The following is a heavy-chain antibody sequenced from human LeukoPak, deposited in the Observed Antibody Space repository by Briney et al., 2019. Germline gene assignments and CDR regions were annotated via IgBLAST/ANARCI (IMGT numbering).Heavy chain of an antibody. CDR3: AADYGSGSYYNSLGY. CDR1: GGTFSSYA. J-gene: IGHJ4*02. V-gene: IGHV1-69*01. Sequence: ASVKVSCKASGGTFSSYANSWVRQAPGQGLEWMGGIIPIFGTANYAQKFQGRVTITADESTSTAYMELSSLRSEDTAVYYCAADYGSGSYYNSLGYWGQGTLVTVSS. D-gene: IGHD3-10*01. CDR2: IIPIFGTA.